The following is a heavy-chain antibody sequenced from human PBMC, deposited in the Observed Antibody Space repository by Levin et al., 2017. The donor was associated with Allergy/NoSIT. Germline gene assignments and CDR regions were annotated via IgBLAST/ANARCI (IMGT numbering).Heavy chain of an antibody. CDR3: ARLAGGDNPVGY. D-gene: IGHD2-21*01. CDR2: IHYSGST. Sequence: PSETLSLTCTVSNGSLSTFYWSWIRQPPGKGLEWVGYIHYSGSTTYNPSLKSRVTMSVDMSKNQFSLKLTSVTAADTAVYFCARLAGGDNPVGYWGQGTLVTISS. J-gene: IGHJ4*02. V-gene: IGHV4-59*08. CDR1: NGSLSTFY.